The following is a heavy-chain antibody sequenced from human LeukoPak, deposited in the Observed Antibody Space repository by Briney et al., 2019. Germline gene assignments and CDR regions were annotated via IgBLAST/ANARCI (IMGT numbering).Heavy chain of an antibody. J-gene: IGHJ4*02. CDR3: ARGFRSSWYGYYFDY. V-gene: IGHV4-59*01. Sequence: SETLSLTCTVSGGSISSYYWSWIRQPPGKGLEWIGYIYYSGSTNYNPSLKSRVTISVDTSKNQFSLKLSSVTAADTAVYYCARGFRSSWYGYYFDYWGQGTLVTVSS. D-gene: IGHD6-13*01. CDR1: GGSISSYY. CDR2: IYYSGST.